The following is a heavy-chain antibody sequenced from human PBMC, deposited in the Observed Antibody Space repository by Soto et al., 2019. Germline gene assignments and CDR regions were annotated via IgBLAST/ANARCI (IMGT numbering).Heavy chain of an antibody. J-gene: IGHJ4*02. Sequence: ASVKVSCKASGYSFTSYGISWVRQAPGQGLEWMGWISAHNGNTKSAQKFQGRVTMTTETSTSTAYMELSSLRSEDTAVYYCARGDISSPADYWGQGTLVTVSS. V-gene: IGHV1-18*04. CDR2: ISAHNGNT. CDR1: GYSFTSYG. CDR3: ARGDISSPADY. D-gene: IGHD6-13*01.